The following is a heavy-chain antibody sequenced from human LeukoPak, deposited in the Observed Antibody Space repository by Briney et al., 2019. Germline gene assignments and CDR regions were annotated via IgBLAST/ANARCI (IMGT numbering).Heavy chain of an antibody. CDR1: GFTFSDYY. Sequence: PGGSLRLSCAASGFTFSDYYMSWIRQAPGKGLEWVSYISSSGSTIYYADSVKGRFTISRDNAKNSLFLQMNSLRAEDTAVYYCARRDIVVVAAAIGHWGQGTLVTVSS. CDR2: ISSSGSTI. D-gene: IGHD2-2*02. V-gene: IGHV3-11*04. CDR3: ARRDIVVVAAAIGH. J-gene: IGHJ4*02.